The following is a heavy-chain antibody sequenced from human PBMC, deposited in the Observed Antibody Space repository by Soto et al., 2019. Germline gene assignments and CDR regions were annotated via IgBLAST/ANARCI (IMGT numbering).Heavy chain of an antibody. CDR2: INAGNGNT. CDR1: GYTFTNYA. D-gene: IGHD3-22*01. CDR3: ARSSGYYLIDDY. Sequence: QVQLVQSGAEEKKPGASVKVSCKASGYTFTNYAMHWVRQAPGHRLEWMGWINAGNGNTKYSQRVHGRVTITRDTSASTAYMELSSLRSEDTAVYYCARSSGYYLIDDYWGQGTLVTVSS. J-gene: IGHJ4*02. V-gene: IGHV1-3*05.